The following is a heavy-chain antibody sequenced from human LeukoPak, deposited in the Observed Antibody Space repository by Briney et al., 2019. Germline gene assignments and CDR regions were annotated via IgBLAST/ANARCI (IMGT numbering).Heavy chain of an antibody. D-gene: IGHD1-26*01. CDR3: ARAYQYSGNYIDAFDI. V-gene: IGHV1-69*01. CDR2: IIPIFGTA. CDR1: GGTFSSYA. Sequence: SVKVSCKASGGTFSSYAISWVRQAPGQGLEWMGGIIPIFGTANYAQKFQGRVTITADESTSTAYMELSSLRSEDTAVYYCARAYQYSGNYIDAFDIWGQGTMVTVSS. J-gene: IGHJ3*02.